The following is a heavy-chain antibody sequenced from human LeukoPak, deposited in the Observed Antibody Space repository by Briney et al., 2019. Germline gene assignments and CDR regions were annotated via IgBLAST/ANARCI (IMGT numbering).Heavy chain of an antibody. CDR3: ARALYSNYYYYYMDV. J-gene: IGHJ6*03. D-gene: IGHD3-16*01. V-gene: IGHV3-21*01. CDR1: GFTFSSYS. CDR2: ISSSSSYI. Sequence: GGSLRLSCAASGFTFSSYSMNWVRQAPGKGLEWVSSISSSSSYIYYADSVKGRFTISRDNAKNTLYLQMNSLRAEDTAVYYCARALYSNYYYYYMDVWGKGTTVTVSS.